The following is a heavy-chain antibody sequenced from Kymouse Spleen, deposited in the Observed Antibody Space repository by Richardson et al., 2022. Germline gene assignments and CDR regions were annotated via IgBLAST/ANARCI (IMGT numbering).Heavy chain of an antibody. CDR3: AREGMAAAGDYYYGMDV. CDR1: GGSISSSNW. CDR2: IYHSGST. V-gene: IGHV4-4*02. D-gene: IGHD6-13*01. J-gene: IGHJ6*02. Sequence: QVQLQESGPGLVKPSGTLSLTCAVSGGSISSSNWWSWVRQPPGKGLEWIGEIYHSGSTNYNPSLKSRVTISVDKSKNQFSLKLSSVTAADTAVYYCAREGMAAAGDYYYGMDVWGQGTTVTVSS.